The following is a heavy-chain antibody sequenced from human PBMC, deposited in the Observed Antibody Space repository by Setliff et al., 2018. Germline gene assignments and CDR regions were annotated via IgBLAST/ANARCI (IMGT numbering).Heavy chain of an antibody. J-gene: IGHJ6*02. CDR3: AREDGTYYNFWSGYSTTPYYGMDV. CDR2: IIPIFGTA. V-gene: IGHV1-69*13. CDR1: GGTFSSYA. D-gene: IGHD3-3*01. Sequence: ASVKVSCKASGGTFSSYAISWVRQAPGQGLEWMGGIIPIFGTANYAQKFQGRVTITADESTSTAYMELSSLRSEDTAVYCCAREDGTYYNFWSGYSTTPYYGMDVWGQGTTVTVSS.